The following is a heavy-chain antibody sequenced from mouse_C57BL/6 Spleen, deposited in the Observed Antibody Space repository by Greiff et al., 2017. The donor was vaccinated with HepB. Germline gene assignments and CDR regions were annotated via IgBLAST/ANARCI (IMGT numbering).Heavy chain of an antibody. J-gene: IGHJ3*01. CDR3: ARDPDYDLPWFAY. D-gene: IGHD2-4*01. V-gene: IGHV5-4*01. Sequence: EVQGVESGGGLVKPGGSLKLSCAASGFTFSSYAMSWVRQTPEKRLEWVATISDGGSYTYYPDNVKGRFTISRDNAKNNLYLQMSHLKSEDTAMYYCARDPDYDLPWFAYWGQGTLVTVSA. CDR2: ISDGGSYT. CDR1: GFTFSSYA.